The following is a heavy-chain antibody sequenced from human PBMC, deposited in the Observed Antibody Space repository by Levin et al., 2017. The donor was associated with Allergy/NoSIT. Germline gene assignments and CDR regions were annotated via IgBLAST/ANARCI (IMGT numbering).Heavy chain of an antibody. V-gene: IGHV7-4-1*02. J-gene: IGHJ4*02. CDR2: INTNTGNP. CDR1: GYTFTSYA. D-gene: IGHD6-6*01. CDR3: ARDPGSSSSRGGLFDY. Sequence: ASVKVSFKASGYTFTSYAMNWVRQAPGQGLEWMGWINTNTGNPTYAQGFTGRFVFSLDTSVSTAYLQISSLKAEDTAVYYCARDPGSSSSRGGLFDYWGQGTLVTVSS.